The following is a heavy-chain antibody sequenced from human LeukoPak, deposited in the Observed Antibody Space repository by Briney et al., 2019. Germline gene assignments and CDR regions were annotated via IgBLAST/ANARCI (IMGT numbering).Heavy chain of an antibody. CDR2: IIPIFGTA. CDR3: ARGLTYYDILTGYYDYYYYYGMDV. CDR1: GGTFSSYA. V-gene: IGHV1-69*13. J-gene: IGHJ6*02. D-gene: IGHD3-9*01. Sequence: ASVKVSCKASGGTFSSYATSWVRQAPGQGLEWMGGIIPIFGTANYAQKFQGRVTITADESTSTAYMELSSLRSEDTAVYYCARGLTYYDILTGYYDYYYYYGMDVWGQGTTVTVSS.